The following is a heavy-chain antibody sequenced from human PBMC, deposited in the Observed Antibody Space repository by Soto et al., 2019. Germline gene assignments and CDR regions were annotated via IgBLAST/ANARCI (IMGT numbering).Heavy chain of an antibody. V-gene: IGHV3-11*01. CDR1: GFTFSDYY. Sequence: WGSLRLSCAASGFTFSDYYMSWIRQAPGKGLEWVSYISSSGSTIYYADSVKGRFTISRDNAKNSLYLQMNSLRAEDTAVYYCARRVVPAAIDYYYGMDVWGQGTTVTVSS. CDR2: ISSSGSTI. D-gene: IGHD2-2*01. J-gene: IGHJ6*02. CDR3: ARRVVPAAIDYYYGMDV.